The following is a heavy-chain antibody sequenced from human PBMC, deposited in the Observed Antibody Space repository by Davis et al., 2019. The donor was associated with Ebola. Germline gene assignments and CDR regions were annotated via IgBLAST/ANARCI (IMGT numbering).Heavy chain of an antibody. Sequence: SVKVSCKASGGTFTSYTISWVRQVPGQGLEWMGRSIPILGIGNYAQTFKGRVTITADKSTTTVYMELISLRAEDTAVYYCATDGSAVAGPTWGQGTLVTVSP. V-gene: IGHV1-69*04. D-gene: IGHD6-19*01. J-gene: IGHJ4*02. CDR3: ATDGSAVAGPT. CDR1: GGTFTSYT. CDR2: SIPILGIG.